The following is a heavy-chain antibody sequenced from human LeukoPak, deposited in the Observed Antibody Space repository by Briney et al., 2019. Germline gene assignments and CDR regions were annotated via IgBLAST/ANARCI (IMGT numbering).Heavy chain of an antibody. CDR2: IYSGGTS. D-gene: IGHD6-13*01. CDR3: ARASSSSYWRGVDY. CDR1: GFTVSSKY. Sequence: PGGSLRLSCAASGFTVSSKYMSWVRQAPGKGLEWVSVIYSGGTSYYADSVKGRFTISRDNSKNTLYLQMNSLRAEDTAIYYCARASSSSYWRGVDYWGQGTLVTVSS. J-gene: IGHJ4*02. V-gene: IGHV3-66*01.